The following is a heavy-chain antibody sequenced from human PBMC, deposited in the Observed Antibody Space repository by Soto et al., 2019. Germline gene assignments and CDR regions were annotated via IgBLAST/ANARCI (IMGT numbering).Heavy chain of an antibody. CDR1: GDSVSGNSAA. D-gene: IGHD2-2*01. V-gene: IGHV6-1*01. J-gene: IGHJ6*02. CDR2: TYYRSKWYN. CDR3: ARGGDYCSSTSCYPPAYGMDV. Sequence: SQTLSLTCAISGDSVSGNSAAWNWIRQSPSRGLEWLGRTYYRSKWYNDYAVSVKSRITINPDTSKNQFSLQLNSVTPEDTAVYYCARGGDYCSSTSCYPPAYGMDVWGQGTTVTVSS.